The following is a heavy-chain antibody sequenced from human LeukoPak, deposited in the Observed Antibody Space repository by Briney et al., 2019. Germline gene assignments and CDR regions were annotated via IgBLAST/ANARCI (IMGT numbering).Heavy chain of an antibody. Sequence: PSETLSLTCTVSGGSISSSSYYWGWIRQPPGKGLEWIGSIYYSGSTYYNPSLKSRFTISVDTSKNQFSLKLSSVTAADTAVYYCAIHLGLGKIDYWGQGTLVTVSS. V-gene: IGHV4-39*07. CDR3: AIHLGLGKIDY. CDR2: IYYSGST. D-gene: IGHD7-27*01. CDR1: GGSISSSSYY. J-gene: IGHJ4*02.